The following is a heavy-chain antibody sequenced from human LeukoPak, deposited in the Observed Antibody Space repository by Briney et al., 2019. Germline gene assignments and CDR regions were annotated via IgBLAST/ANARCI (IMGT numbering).Heavy chain of an antibody. Sequence: GASVKVPCKASGYTFTGYHMHWVRQAPGQGLEWMGWIAPNSGGTNYAQKFQGRVTMTRDTSISTAYMEVSRLRSDDTAVYYCAREHSSSSGRLYDYWGQGTLVTVSS. CDR1: GYTFTGYH. CDR2: IAPNSGGT. D-gene: IGHD6-6*01. CDR3: AREHSSSSGRLYDY. V-gene: IGHV1-2*02. J-gene: IGHJ4*02.